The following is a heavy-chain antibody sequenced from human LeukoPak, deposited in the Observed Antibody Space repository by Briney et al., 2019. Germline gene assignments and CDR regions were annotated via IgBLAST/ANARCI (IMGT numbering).Heavy chain of an antibody. V-gene: IGHV1-18*01. Sequence: GASVKLSCKASGYTYLNYGINWVRQAPGPGLEWMGWISAYNGNTNCAQKLQDRVTMTTDTSTSTAYMEQRGLASDKTAVYYCTGNCGGDCGWFDPCGQGTLVTVSS. CDR2: ISAYNGNT. J-gene: IGHJ5*01. CDR1: GYTYLNYG. D-gene: IGHD2-21*01. CDR3: TGNCGGDCGWFDP.